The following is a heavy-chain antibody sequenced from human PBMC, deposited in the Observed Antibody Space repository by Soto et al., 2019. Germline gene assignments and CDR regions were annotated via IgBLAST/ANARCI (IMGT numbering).Heavy chain of an antibody. Sequence: GSLRLSCAASGFTFSSYGMHWVRQAPGKGLEWVAVISYDGSNKYYADSVKGRFTISRDNSKNTLYLQMNSLRAEDTAVYYCAKEYYDFWSGPVPFDPWGQGTLVTVSS. CDR2: ISYDGSNK. D-gene: IGHD3-3*01. V-gene: IGHV3-30*18. CDR1: GFTFSSYG. CDR3: AKEYYDFWSGPVPFDP. J-gene: IGHJ5*02.